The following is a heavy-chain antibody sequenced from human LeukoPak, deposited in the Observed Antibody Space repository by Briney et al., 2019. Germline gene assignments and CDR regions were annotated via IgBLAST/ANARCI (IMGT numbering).Heavy chain of an antibody. CDR1: GGSISGYY. CDR2: IYYNGIT. V-gene: IGHV4-59*08. J-gene: IGHJ4*02. D-gene: IGHD3-22*01. CDR3: ARWDYDGSGYRKFDF. Sequence: SETLSLTCTVSGGSISGYYWIWIRQPPGKGLGYIGYIYYNGITNYNPSLRSRVTISVDTSKNQFSLRLSSVTAADTAVYYCARWDYDGSGYRKFDFWGQGTLVTVSS.